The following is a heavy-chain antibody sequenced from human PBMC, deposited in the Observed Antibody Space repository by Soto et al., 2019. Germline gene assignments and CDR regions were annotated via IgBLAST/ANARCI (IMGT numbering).Heavy chain of an antibody. CDR3: ARDGASSWFDP. Sequence: SETLSLTCTVSGGSISSYYWSWIRQPPGKGLEWIGYIYYSGSTNYNPSLKSRVTISVDTSKNQFSLKLSSVTAADTAVYYCARDGASSWFDPWGQGTLVTVSS. J-gene: IGHJ5*02. D-gene: IGHD1-26*01. V-gene: IGHV4-59*12. CDR2: IYYSGST. CDR1: GGSISSYY.